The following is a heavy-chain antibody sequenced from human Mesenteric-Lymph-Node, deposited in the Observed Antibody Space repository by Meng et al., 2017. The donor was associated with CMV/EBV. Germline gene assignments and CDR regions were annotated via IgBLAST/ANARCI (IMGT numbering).Heavy chain of an antibody. V-gene: IGHV4-61*08. CDR2: IYGTGIT. CDR1: GVSVTSGAYH. D-gene: IGHD2/OR15-2a*01. Sequence: QVQLQELGPGLVKPSGTLSLTCIVSGVSVTSGAYHWSWIRQSPGKGLEWIGYIYGTGITIYNPSLKSRVTILLETSKNQFSLKLNSVTTADTAVYYCAKSRSSTPGIVDDWGQGTLVTVSS. J-gene: IGHJ4*02. CDR3: AKSRSSTPGIVDD.